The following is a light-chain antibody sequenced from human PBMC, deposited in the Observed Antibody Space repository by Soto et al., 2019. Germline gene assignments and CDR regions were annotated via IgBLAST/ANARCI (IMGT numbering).Light chain of an antibody. Sequence: EIVLMQSPCTLSLSPGETATLSCRASQSVRRDYLAWLQQKPGQAPRLLIYGASSRATGIPDRFSGSGYGTDFNLTISRLEPEDFAVYYCQQYGSSPLTFGQGTKVDIK. J-gene: IGKJ1*01. CDR2: GAS. V-gene: IGKV3-20*01. CDR1: QSVRRDY. CDR3: QQYGSSPLT.